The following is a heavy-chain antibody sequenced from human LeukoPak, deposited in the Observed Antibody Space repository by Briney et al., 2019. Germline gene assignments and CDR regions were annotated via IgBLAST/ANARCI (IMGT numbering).Heavy chain of an antibody. CDR3: ARDRGMITIVDY. J-gene: IGHJ4*02. V-gene: IGHV3-66*01. D-gene: IGHD3-16*01. CDR2: IYSGGST. CDR1: GFTVSSNY. Sequence: GGSLRLSCAASGFTVSSNYMSWVRQAPGKGLEWASIIYSGGSTYYADSVKGRFTISRDNSKNALYLQMNSLGAEDTAVYYCARDRGMITIVDYWGQGTLVTVSS.